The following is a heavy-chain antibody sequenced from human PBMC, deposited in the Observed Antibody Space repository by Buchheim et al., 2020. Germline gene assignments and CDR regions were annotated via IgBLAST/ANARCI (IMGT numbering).Heavy chain of an antibody. Sequence: EVQLLESGGGLVQPGGSLRLSCAASGFTFSSYAMSWVRQAPGKGLEWVSAISGSGGSTYYADSVKGRFPISRDNSQKQRELQMNSLRAEDTAVYYCAKDGLGAAMPRYYFDYWGQGTL. V-gene: IGHV3-23*01. J-gene: IGHJ4*02. CDR1: GFTFSSYA. CDR2: ISGSGGST. CDR3: AKDGLGAAMPRYYFDY. D-gene: IGHD2-2*01.